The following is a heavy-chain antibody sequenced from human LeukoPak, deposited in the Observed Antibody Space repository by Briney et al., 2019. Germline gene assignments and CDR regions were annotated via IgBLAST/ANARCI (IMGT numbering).Heavy chain of an antibody. Sequence: KPGGSLRLSRAASGFTFSDYYMSWIRQAPGKGLEWVSYISSSGSTIYYADSVKGRFTISRDNAKNSLYLQMNSLRAEDTAVYYCARTTVTTFRYFYYYYGMDVWGQGTTVTVSS. V-gene: IGHV3-11*01. D-gene: IGHD4-17*01. J-gene: IGHJ6*02. CDR1: GFTFSDYY. CDR3: ARTTVTTFRYFYYYYGMDV. CDR2: ISSSGSTI.